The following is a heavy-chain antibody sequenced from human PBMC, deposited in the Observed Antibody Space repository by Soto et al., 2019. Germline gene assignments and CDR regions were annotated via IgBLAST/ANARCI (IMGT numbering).Heavy chain of an antibody. Sequence: SETLSLTCTVSGGSISSGDYYWSWIRQPPGKGLEWIGYIYYSGSTYYNPSLKSRVTISVDTSKNQFSLNLTSVTAADTAVYFCARQPVQERRLRAFDQWGQGRLVTVSS. D-gene: IGHD1-1*01. CDR2: IYYSGST. J-gene: IGHJ4*02. CDR1: GGSISSGDYY. CDR3: ARQPVQERRLRAFDQ. V-gene: IGHV4-30-4*01.